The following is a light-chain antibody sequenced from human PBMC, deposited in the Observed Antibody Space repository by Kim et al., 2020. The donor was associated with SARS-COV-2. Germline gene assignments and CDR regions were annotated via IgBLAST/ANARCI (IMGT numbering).Light chain of an antibody. CDR2: DVS. V-gene: IGLV2-14*03. CDR1: SSDVGGYNY. Sequence: QSITIACTGTSSDVGGYNYVSWYQQHPGKAPKLMIYDVSNRPSGVSNSFSGSKSGNTASLTISGLQAEDEADYYCSSYTSSSTNYVFGTGTKVTVL. CDR3: SSYTSSSTNYV. J-gene: IGLJ1*01.